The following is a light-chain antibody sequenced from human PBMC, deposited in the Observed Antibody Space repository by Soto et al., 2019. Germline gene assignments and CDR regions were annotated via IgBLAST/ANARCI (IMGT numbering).Light chain of an antibody. Sequence: QSVLTQPPSASGSPGQSVTISCTGTSSDVGGYNYVSWYQQHPGKAPKLMIYEVSKRPSGVPDRFSGSKSGTSASLAISGLRSEDEAEYYCAVWDDSLSGWVFGGGTKLTVL. V-gene: IGLV2-8*01. CDR2: EVS. CDR1: SSDVGGYNY. CDR3: AVWDDSLSGWV. J-gene: IGLJ3*02.